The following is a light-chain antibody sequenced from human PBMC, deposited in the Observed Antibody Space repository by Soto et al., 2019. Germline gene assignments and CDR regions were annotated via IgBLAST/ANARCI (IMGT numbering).Light chain of an antibody. CDR1: RSVNISY. CDR2: GGS. J-gene: IGKJ5*01. V-gene: IGKV3-20*01. CDR3: QQYGTSPPAIT. Sequence: EIVLTHSLGTLSLSPGVRATLSCRASRSVNISYLAWYQQKPGQSPRLLIYGGSTRATAIPDRFSGSGSGTEFTLTISRLEPEDFAVYCCQQYGTSPPAITFGQGTRLEIK.